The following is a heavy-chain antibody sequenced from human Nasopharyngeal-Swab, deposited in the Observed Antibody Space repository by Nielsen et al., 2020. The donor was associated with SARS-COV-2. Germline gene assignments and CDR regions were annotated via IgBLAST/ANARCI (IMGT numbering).Heavy chain of an antibody. D-gene: IGHD3-22*01. Sequence: GESLKISCAASGFTFSSYAMTWVRQAPGKGLHWVSTISGSGGSTYYADSVKGRFTISRDNSKNTLYLQMNSLRAEDTAVYYCARYDDYYDSSGYAYWGQGTLVTVSS. CDR2: ISGSGGST. CDR3: ARYDDYYDSSGYAY. J-gene: IGHJ4*02. CDR1: GFTFSSYA. V-gene: IGHV3-23*01.